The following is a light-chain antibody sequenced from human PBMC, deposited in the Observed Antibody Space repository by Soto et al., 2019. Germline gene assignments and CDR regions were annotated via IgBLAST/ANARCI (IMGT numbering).Light chain of an antibody. Sequence: EVVMTQSPATLSVSPGERATLSCRASQSVSSNLAWYQQKPGQAPRLLISGASTRATGIPARFSGSGSGTEFTLTISSLQSEDFAVYYCNQYNNWPPWTFGQGTKVEIK. CDR2: GAS. V-gene: IGKV3-15*01. J-gene: IGKJ1*01. CDR3: NQYNNWPPWT. CDR1: QSVSSN.